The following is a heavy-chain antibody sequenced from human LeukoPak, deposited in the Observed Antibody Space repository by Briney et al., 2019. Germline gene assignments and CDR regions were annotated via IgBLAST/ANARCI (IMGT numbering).Heavy chain of an antibody. D-gene: IGHD6-19*01. J-gene: IGHJ4*02. CDR1: GGSISSGGYY. CDR2: IYYSGST. Sequence: PSETLSLTCTVSGGSISSGGYYWSWIRQHPGKGLEWIGYIYYSGSTYYNPSLKSRVTISVDTSKNQFSLKLSSVTAADTAVYYCARDYRRIRAVAGTFDYWGQGTLVTVSS. V-gene: IGHV4-31*03. CDR3: ARDYRRIRAVAGTFDY.